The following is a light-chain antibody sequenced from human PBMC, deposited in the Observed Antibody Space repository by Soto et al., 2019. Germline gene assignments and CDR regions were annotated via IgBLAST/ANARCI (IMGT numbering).Light chain of an antibody. Sequence: DIQLTQSPSFLSASVGDRVTITCRASQGISSYLAWYQQKPGKAPKLLIYDASTLQSGVPSRFSGSGSGTEFTLTISSLQPEDFATYDCQQLNSYPITFGGGTKVEIQ. CDR3: QQLNSYPIT. J-gene: IGKJ4*02. V-gene: IGKV1-9*01. CDR2: DAS. CDR1: QGISSY.